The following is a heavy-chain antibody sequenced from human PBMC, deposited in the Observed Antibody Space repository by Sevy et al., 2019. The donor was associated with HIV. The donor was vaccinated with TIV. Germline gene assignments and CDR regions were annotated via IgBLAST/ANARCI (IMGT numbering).Heavy chain of an antibody. CDR3: ARVHPDEHYFDY. CDR2: ISSSSSTM. Sequence: GGSLRLSCAASGFTFSSYSMNWVRQAPGKGLERVSYISSSSSTMYYADSVKGRFTISRDNAKNSLYLQMNSLRDEDTAVYYCARVHPDEHYFDYWGQGTLVTVSS. V-gene: IGHV3-48*02. CDR1: GFTFSSYS. J-gene: IGHJ4*02.